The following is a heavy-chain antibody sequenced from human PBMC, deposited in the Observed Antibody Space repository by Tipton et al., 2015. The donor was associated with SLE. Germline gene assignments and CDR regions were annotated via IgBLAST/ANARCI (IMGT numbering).Heavy chain of an antibody. CDR3: ARPLIGGSSGFFDS. D-gene: IGHD2-15*01. V-gene: IGHV4-38-2*02. Sequence: TLSLTCTVSGDSISNSYFWGWIRQSPGKGLEWIGNIYHSGTTYYNPSLESRVTISVDTSQNQVSLKLTSGTAADTAVYYCARPLIGGSSGFFDSWGQGTLVTVSS. CDR1: GDSISNSYF. J-gene: IGHJ4*02. CDR2: IYHSGTT.